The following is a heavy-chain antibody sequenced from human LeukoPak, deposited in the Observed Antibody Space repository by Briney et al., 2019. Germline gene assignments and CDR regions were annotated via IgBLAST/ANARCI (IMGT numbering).Heavy chain of an antibody. CDR1: GGSISNYF. Sequence: PSETLSLTCTVSGGSISNYFWSWIRQPAGKGLEWIGHISTSGSTNYNPSLKTRVTMSVDTSKNQFSLKLSSVTAADTAVYYCARGNIYGGNSAYYFDYWGQGTLVTVSS. CDR2: ISTSGST. V-gene: IGHV4-4*07. D-gene: IGHD4-23*01. CDR3: ARGNIYGGNSAYYFDY. J-gene: IGHJ4*02.